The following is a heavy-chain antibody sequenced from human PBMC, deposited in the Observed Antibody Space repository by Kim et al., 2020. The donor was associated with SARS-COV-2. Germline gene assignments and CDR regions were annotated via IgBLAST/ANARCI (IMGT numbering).Heavy chain of an antibody. D-gene: IGHD3-9*01. V-gene: IGHV3-21*01. J-gene: IGHJ6*02. Sequence: GGSLRLSCAASGFTFSSYSMNWVRQAPGKGLEWVSSISSSSSYIYYADSVKGRFTISRDNAKNSLYLQMNSLRAEDTAVYYCARDIGPRLDYDILTGYRWYYYGMDVWGQGTTVTVSS. CDR3: ARDIGPRLDYDILTGYRWYYYGMDV. CDR2: ISSSSSYI. CDR1: GFTFSSYS.